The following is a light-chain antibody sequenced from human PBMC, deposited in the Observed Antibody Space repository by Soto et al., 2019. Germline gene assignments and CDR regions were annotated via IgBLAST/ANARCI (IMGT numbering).Light chain of an antibody. J-gene: IGKJ1*01. CDR3: HQFGYSPRT. CDR1: QTVNSDY. CDR2: ATS. V-gene: IGKV3-20*01. Sequence: EIVLTQPPGTLSLSPGETATLSCRASQTVNSDYLAWFQQRPGQAPRLLIFATSRRATDIPDRFSGSGSGTDFTLAIRRLEPEDFAVYYCHQFGYSPRTLGQGTKVDIK.